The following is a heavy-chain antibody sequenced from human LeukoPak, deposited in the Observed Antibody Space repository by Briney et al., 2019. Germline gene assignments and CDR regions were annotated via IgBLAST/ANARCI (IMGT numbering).Heavy chain of an antibody. D-gene: IGHD3-16*01. CDR1: GFTFSNYA. J-gene: IGHJ4*02. CDR2: FGTRSSSI. CDR3: ARENDQGFDY. Sequence: GGSLRLSCAASGFTFSNYAMNWVRHAPGKGLEWVPSFGTRSSSIYYAHSVTGRFIVSRDNAKNSLFLQMNSLRAEDTAVYYCARENDQGFDYWGQGTLVTVSS. V-gene: IGHV3-21*01.